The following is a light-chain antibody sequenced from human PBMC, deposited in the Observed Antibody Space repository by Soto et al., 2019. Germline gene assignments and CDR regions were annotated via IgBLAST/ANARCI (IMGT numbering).Light chain of an antibody. CDR3: CSFAGSSTYV. V-gene: IGLV2-23*01. J-gene: IGLJ1*01. CDR2: EGT. CDR1: SRVVGSYNL. Sequence: QSVLTQPASVSGSPGQSITISCTGNSRVVGSYNLVSWYQQHPGNAPKLIIYEGTKRPSGVSYRFSGSKSGNTASLTISGLQEEDEGDYHCCSFAGSSTYVFGTGTKVTVL.